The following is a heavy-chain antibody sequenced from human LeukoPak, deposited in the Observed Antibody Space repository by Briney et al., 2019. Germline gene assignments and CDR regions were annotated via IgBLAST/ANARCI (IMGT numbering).Heavy chain of an antibody. Sequence: SVKVSCKASGGTFSSYNMSWVRQAPGQGLEWMGRIIPILGRANYAQKFQGRVTIPADTSTRTAYMELSRLRSEDTAVYYRERGMGYSSSSDFDYWGDRTLVTVSP. CDR2: IIPILGRA. CDR1: GGTFSSYN. J-gene: IGHJ4*01. D-gene: IGHD6-6*01. V-gene: IGHV1-69*08. CDR3: ERGMGYSSSSDFDY.